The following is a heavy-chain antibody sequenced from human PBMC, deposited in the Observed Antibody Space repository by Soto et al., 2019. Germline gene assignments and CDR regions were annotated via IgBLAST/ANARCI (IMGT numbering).Heavy chain of an antibody. V-gene: IGHV4-31*03. CDR2: IYYRGNT. D-gene: IGHD1-26*01. CDR1: GGSIDSGLYY. J-gene: IGHJ3*02. CDR3: ARVETRGSAFDI. Sequence: SETLSLTCTVSGGSIDSGLYYCTWIRQHPGKGLQWIGYIYYRGNTYYNPSLNSRITIVADTSKNQFSLKLTSVTAADTAVYYCARVETRGSAFDIWGQGTMVTVSS.